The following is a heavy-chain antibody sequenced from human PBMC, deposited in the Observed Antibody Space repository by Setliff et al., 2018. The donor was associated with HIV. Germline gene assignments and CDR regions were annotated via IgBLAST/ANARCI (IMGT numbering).Heavy chain of an antibody. CDR2: IIPIFGTA. CDR3: ARGHGDAFDI. J-gene: IGHJ3*02. Sequence: SVKVSCKASGYSFTDYYIHWVRQAPGQGLEWMGGIIPIFGTANYAQKFQGRVTITADESTSTAYMELSSLRSEDTAVYYCARGHGDAFDIWGQGTMVTVSS. CDR1: GYSFTDYY. V-gene: IGHV1-69*13.